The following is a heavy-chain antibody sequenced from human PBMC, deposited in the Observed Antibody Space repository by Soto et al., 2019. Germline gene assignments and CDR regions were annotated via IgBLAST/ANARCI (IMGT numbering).Heavy chain of an antibody. Sequence: PGGSLRLSCAPSGFTFSSFSLHWVRQVPGKGLEFVSAISLNGHNTRYADSVKGRFTISRDNSRNTLYLQMGSLRTEDTAVYYCARGKGCTDANCYYDYYLDHWGQGALVTVSS. J-gene: IGHJ4*02. CDR3: ARGKGCTDANCYYDYYLDH. D-gene: IGHD3-22*01. CDR2: ISLNGHNT. V-gene: IGHV3-64*02. CDR1: GFTFSSFS.